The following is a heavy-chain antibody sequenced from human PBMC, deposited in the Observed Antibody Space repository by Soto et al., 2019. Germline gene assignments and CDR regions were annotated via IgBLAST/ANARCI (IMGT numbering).Heavy chain of an antibody. CDR3: ERDSDWFEP. CDR2: INSGGST. J-gene: IGHJ5*02. CDR1: GGSISGYY. D-gene: IGHD3-10*01. V-gene: IGHV4-4*07. Sequence: ASETLSLTCSVSGGSISGYYWSWIRQPAGKGLEWIGRINSGGSTNYNPSLKGRVTMSVDTSKNQFSLKLSFVTAADTAVFYCERDSDWFEPWGLGTLVTV.